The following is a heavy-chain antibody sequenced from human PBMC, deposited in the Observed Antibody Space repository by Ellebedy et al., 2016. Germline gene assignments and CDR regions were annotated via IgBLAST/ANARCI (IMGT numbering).Heavy chain of an antibody. CDR2: IYYSGST. CDR1: GGSISSSSYY. CDR3: ARLGGKQWLVDV. V-gene: IGHV4-39*07. D-gene: IGHD6-19*01. Sequence: SETLSLTCTVSGGSISSSSYYWGWIRQPPGKGLEWIGSIYYSGSTNYNPSLKSRVTISVDTSKNQFSLKLSSVTAADTAVYYCARLGGKQWLVDVWGQGTLVTVSS. J-gene: IGHJ4*02.